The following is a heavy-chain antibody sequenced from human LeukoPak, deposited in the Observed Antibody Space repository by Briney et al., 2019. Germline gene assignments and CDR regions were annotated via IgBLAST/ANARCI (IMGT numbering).Heavy chain of an antibody. CDR1: GFTFSSYG. CDR3: ASGVYSSSSRDY. J-gene: IGHJ4*02. Sequence: PGGFLRLSCAASGFTFSSYGIHWVRQAPGKGLEWVAVIWYDGSNKYYADSVKGRFTISRDNSKNTLYLQMNSLRAEDTAVYYCASGVYSSSSRDYWGQGTLVIVSS. CDR2: IWYDGSNK. D-gene: IGHD6-6*01. V-gene: IGHV3-33*01.